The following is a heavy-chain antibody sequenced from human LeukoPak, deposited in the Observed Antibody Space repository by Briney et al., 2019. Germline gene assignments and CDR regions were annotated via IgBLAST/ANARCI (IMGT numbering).Heavy chain of an antibody. CDR1: GFTFGSYA. CDR3: ARDGISGSPDY. D-gene: IGHD3-22*01. Sequence: PGGSLRLSCAASGFTFGSYAMSWIRQPPGKGLEWIGSIYYSGSTYYNPSLKSRVTISVDTSKNQFSLKLSSVTAADTAVYYCARDGISGSPDYWGQGTLVTVSS. J-gene: IGHJ4*02. CDR2: IYYSGST. V-gene: IGHV4-39*02.